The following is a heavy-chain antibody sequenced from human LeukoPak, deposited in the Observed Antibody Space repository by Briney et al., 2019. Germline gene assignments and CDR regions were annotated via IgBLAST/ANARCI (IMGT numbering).Heavy chain of an antibody. CDR1: GYTFTGYY. CDR2: INPNSGGT. D-gene: IGHD1-26*01. Sequence: ASVKVSCKASGYTFTGYYMHWVRQAPGQGLEWMGWINPNSGGTNYAQKFQGRVTMTRDTSISTAYMELSRPRSDDTAVYYCARVRVGATSIDYWGQGTLVTVSS. V-gene: IGHV1-2*02. J-gene: IGHJ4*02. CDR3: ARVRVGATSIDY.